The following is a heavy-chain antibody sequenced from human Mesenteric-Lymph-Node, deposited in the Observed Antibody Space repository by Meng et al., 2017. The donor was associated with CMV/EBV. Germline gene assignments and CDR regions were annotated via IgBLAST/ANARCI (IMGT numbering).Heavy chain of an antibody. CDR2: ISSDGSST. CDR3: AVPAAYDALDI. D-gene: IGHD2-2*01. CDR1: GFTFSDYY. V-gene: IGHV3-11*03. J-gene: IGHJ3*02. Sequence: LSLTCAASGFTFSDYYMSWIRQTPGKGLEWVSYISSDGSSTSYADSVKGRFTISRDNSKRTLYLQMNSLRAEDTAVYYCAVPAAYDALDIWGHGTMVTVSS.